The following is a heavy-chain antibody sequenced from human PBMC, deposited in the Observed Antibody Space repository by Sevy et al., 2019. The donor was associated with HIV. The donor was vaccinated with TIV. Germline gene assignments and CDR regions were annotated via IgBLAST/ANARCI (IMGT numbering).Heavy chain of an antibody. J-gene: IGHJ4*02. V-gene: IGHV3-53*01. CDR2: IYAGGTT. Sequence: GGSLRLSCAASGFTVSNNYMTWVRQAPGKGLEWVSVIYAGGTTYYAESVKGRFTISRDNSMNTLYLQVNSLRAEDTAVYYCARANRAMGSWYNLDYWGQGTLVTVSS. CDR3: ARANRAMGSWYNLDY. CDR1: GFTVSNNY. D-gene: IGHD5-18*01.